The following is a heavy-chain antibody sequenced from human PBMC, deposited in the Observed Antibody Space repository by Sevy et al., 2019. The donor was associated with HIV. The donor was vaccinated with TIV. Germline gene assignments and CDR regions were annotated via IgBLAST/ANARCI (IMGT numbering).Heavy chain of an antibody. D-gene: IGHD3-22*01. Sequence: GGSLRLSCAVSGFSFDSYGMTWVRQAPGKGLEWVSGISGSGSRTYYADSVKGRFLISRDNSKNTLDLQMNSLRSEDTAIYYCAKGGGGHYDPDEIGYYFYYYNMDVWGKGTTVTVSS. V-gene: IGHV3-23*01. J-gene: IGHJ6*03. CDR2: ISGSGSRT. CDR3: AKGGGGHYDPDEIGYYFYYYNMDV. CDR1: GFSFDSYG.